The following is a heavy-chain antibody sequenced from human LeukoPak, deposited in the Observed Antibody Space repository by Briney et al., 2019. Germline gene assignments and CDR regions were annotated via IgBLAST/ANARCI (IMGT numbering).Heavy chain of an antibody. CDR1: GGSISSHY. J-gene: IGHJ4*02. V-gene: IGHV4-59*11. D-gene: IGHD3-22*01. Sequence: PSETLSLTCNVSGGSISSHYWSWIRQPPGKGLEWIGYIYFLGSTNYNPSLKSRVTISVDTSKNQFSLKLSSVTAADTAVYYCARVAPLWGYYDSSGYPDYWGQGTLVTVSS. CDR3: ARVAPLWGYYDSSGYPDY. CDR2: IYFLGST.